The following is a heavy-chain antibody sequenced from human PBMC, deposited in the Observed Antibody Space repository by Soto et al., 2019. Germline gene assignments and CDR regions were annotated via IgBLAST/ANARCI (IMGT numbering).Heavy chain of an antibody. CDR3: ASLRRDGYNSYFDY. CDR2: ISYSGST. CDR1: GGSISSGGYY. V-gene: IGHV4-31*03. J-gene: IGHJ4*02. Sequence: SETLSLTCTVSGGSISSGGYYWSWTRQHPGTGLEWIGHISYSGSTYYNTSLKSRVTISVDTSRNQFSLIVNSVTAADTAVYYCASLRRDGYNSYFDYWGQGTLVTVSS. D-gene: IGHD5-12*01.